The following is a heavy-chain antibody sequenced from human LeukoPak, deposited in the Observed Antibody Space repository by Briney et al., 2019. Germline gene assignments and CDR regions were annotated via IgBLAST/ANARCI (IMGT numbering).Heavy chain of an antibody. CDR1: SGSISSGTYY. J-gene: IGHJ5*02. V-gene: IGHV4-61*05. CDR2: IYYSGST. CDR3: ARSSYDILGGWFDP. D-gene: IGHD3-9*01. Sequence: RPSETLSLTCTVSSGSISSGTYYWGWIRQPPGKGLEWIGHIYYSGSTNYNPSLKSRVTISVDTSKNQFSLKLSSVTAADTAVYYCARSSYDILGGWFDPWGQGTLVSISS.